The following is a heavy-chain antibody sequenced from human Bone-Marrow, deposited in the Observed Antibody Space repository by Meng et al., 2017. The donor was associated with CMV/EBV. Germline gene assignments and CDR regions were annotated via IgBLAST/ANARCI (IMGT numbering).Heavy chain of an antibody. V-gene: IGHV3-74*01. CDR1: GFTFSSYW. J-gene: IGHJ4*02. D-gene: IGHD5-18*01. CDR3: ARVGVGYSYGSDY. CDR2: INSDGSST. Sequence: GESLKISCAASGFTFSSYWMHWVRQAPGKGLVWVSRINSDGSSTSYADSVKGRFTISRDNAKNTLYLQMNSLRAEDTAVYYCARVGVGYSYGSDYCGQGTLVTVSS.